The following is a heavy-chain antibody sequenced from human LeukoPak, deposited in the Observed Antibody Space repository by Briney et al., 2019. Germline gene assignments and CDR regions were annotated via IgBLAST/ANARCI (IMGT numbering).Heavy chain of an antibody. CDR2: IYYSGST. Sequence: SETLSLTCTVSGGSISSGGYYWSWIRQHPGKGLEWIGYIYYSGSTYYNPSLKSRVTISVDTSKNQFSLKLSSVTAADTAVYYCARGPYYGSGSYYKYWGQGTLVTVSS. D-gene: IGHD3-10*01. CDR1: GGSISSGGYY. CDR3: ARGPYYGSGSYYKY. V-gene: IGHV4-31*03. J-gene: IGHJ4*02.